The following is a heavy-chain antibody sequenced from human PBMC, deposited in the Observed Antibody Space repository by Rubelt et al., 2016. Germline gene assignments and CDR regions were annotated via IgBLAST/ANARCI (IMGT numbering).Heavy chain of an antibody. Sequence: QVQLQESGPGLVKPSETLSLTCTVSGGSISSYYWSWIRQPPGKGLEWIGYIYYSGSTNHNPSLKSRFTISVDTSKNQFSLKLSSVTAADTAVYYCARHLGIAVAGTYNWFDPWGQGTLVTVSS. CDR1: GGSISSYY. D-gene: IGHD6-19*01. J-gene: IGHJ5*02. V-gene: IGHV4-59*08. CDR2: IYYSGST. CDR3: ARHLGIAVAGTYNWFDP.